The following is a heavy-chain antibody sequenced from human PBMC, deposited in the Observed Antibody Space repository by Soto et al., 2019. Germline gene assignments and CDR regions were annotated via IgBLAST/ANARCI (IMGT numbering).Heavy chain of an antibody. V-gene: IGHV4-31*03. D-gene: IGHD3-22*01. CDR1: GGSISSGGYY. J-gene: IGHJ6*02. Sequence: QVQLQESGPGLVKPSQTLSLTCTVSGGSISSGGYYWSWIRQHPGKGLQWIGYIYYSGSTYYNPSIKSRVTISVDTSKNQFSLKLSSVTAADTAVYYCAREAAYYYDSSGYSSPSYYYGMDVWGQGTTVTVSS. CDR2: IYYSGST. CDR3: AREAAYYYDSSGYSSPSYYYGMDV.